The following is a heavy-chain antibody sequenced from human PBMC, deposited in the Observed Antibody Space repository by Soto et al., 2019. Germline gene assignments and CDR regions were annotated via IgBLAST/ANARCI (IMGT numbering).Heavy chain of an antibody. CDR1: GASLSSGSYF. Sequence: QVQLQESGPGLVKPSETLSLTCTVSGASLSSGSYFWSCIRQPPGKGLEYIRYMYYSGSTNYNPPLKSRVTISSDRPKNKFSLRLKSVAAADTAIYYCAGRSAMNTFGGVSGWGPGTLGTVSS. V-gene: IGHV4-61*01. CDR3: AGRSAMNTFGGVSG. D-gene: IGHD3-16*01. J-gene: IGHJ4*02. CDR2: MYYSGST.